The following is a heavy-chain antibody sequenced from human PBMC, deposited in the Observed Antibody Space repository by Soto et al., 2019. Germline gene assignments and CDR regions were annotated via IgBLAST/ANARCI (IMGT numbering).Heavy chain of an antibody. CDR3: TRVPKGQVAPAD. Sequence: SETLSLTCAVSGSSFSNAYFWAWIRQPPGKHLEWIGNVYHTGSTFYTPSLKSRVSISVDESMNQFSLTLTSVTATDTAMYYCTRVPKGQVAPADWGQGTLVTVSS. CDR1: GSSFSNAYF. V-gene: IGHV4-38-2*01. J-gene: IGHJ4*02. CDR2: VYHTGST. D-gene: IGHD6-25*01.